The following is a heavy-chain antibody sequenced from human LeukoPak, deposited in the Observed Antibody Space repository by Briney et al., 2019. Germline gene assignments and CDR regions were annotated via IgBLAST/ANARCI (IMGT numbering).Heavy chain of an antibody. CDR3: ARDVAARPFYYYGMDV. D-gene: IGHD6-6*01. V-gene: IGHV1-8*01. Sequence: ASVTVSCKASGYTFTSYDINWVRQAPGQGLEWMGWMNPNSGNTDYAQKFQGRVTMTRNTSISTAYMELSSLRSEDTAVYYCARDVAARPFYYYGMDVWGQGTTVTVSS. J-gene: IGHJ6*02. CDR1: GYTFTSYD. CDR2: MNPNSGNT.